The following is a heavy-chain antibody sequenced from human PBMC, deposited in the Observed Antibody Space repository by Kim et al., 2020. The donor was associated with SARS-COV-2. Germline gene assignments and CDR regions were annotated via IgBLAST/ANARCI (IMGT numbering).Heavy chain of an antibody. D-gene: IGHD6-13*01. CDR3: ARSGYSSSMAFDI. CDR1: GYTFTGHY. J-gene: IGHJ3*02. Sequence: ASVKVSCKASGYTFTGHYMHWVRQAPGQGLEWMGRINPNSGGTNYAQKFQGRVTMTRDTSISTAYMELSRLRSDDTVVYYCARSGYSSSMAFDIWGQGTMVTVSS. CDR2: INPNSGGT. V-gene: IGHV1-2*05.